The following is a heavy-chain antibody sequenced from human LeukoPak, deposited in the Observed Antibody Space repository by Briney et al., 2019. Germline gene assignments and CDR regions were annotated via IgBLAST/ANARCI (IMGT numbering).Heavy chain of an antibody. V-gene: IGHV7-4-1*01. D-gene: IGHD3-9*01. CDR1: GYTFTSYA. J-gene: IGHJ4*02. CDR3: ARDDADILTY. Sequence: RASVKVSCKASGYTFTSYAMNWVRQAPGQGLEWMGWINTNTGNPTYAPGFKGRFVFCLVTSDSTVYLKIVSVKAEDAAVHYCARDDADILTYWGQGTLVTVSS. CDR2: INTNTGNP.